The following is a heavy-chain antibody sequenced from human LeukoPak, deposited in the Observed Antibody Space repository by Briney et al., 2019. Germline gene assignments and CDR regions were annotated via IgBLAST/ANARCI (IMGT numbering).Heavy chain of an antibody. Sequence: GGSLRLSCAPSGLAFSSYGMHWVRQPPGKGLEWVAFIRYDETKKYYADSVKGRFTISRDNSKNTLYLQMNSLRAEDTAVFYCAKGDSSSWSAFEIWGQGTMVTVSS. CDR2: IRYDETKK. CDR1: GLAFSSYG. J-gene: IGHJ3*02. V-gene: IGHV3-30*02. CDR3: AKGDSSSWSAFEI. D-gene: IGHD6-13*01.